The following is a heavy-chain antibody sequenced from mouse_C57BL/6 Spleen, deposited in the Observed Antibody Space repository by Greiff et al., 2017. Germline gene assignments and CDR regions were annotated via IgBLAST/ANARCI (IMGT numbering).Heavy chain of an antibody. CDR2: VNPNNGGT. D-gene: IGHD1-1*01. CDR3: ARGCYYGSRYFDV. J-gene: IGHJ1*03. V-gene: IGHV1-18*01. CDR1: GYTFTDYN. Sequence: EVKLMESGPELVKPGASVKIPCKASGYTFTDYNMDWVKQSHGKSLEWIGDVNPNNGGTIYNQKFKGKATLTVDKSSSTAYMELRSLTSEDTAVYYCARGCYYGSRYFDVWGTGTTVTVSS.